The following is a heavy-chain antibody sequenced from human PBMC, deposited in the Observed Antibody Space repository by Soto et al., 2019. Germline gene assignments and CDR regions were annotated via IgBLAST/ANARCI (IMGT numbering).Heavy chain of an antibody. J-gene: IGHJ4*02. CDR3: ARHRGYSYGYFDY. Sequence: TDTLSLTCTVSCGGSINRSSYFWGWIRQPPGKGLEWIGEIYYSGSTYYNPSLKSRVTISVDTSKNQFSLKLSSVTAADTAVYYCARHRGYSYGYFDYWGQGTLVTVSS. V-gene: IGHV4-39*01. CDR2: IYYSGST. CDR1: CGGSINRSSYF. D-gene: IGHD5-18*01.